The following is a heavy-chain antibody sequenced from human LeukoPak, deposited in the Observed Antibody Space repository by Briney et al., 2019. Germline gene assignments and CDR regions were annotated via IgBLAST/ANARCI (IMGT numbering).Heavy chain of an antibody. Sequence: GASVRVSCMASGYTFTGYYMHWVRQAPGQGLEWVGWINPISGGTNYAQNFQGRVTMTRDTSITTGYMELTSLTSDDTSVYDCARRSRIYYFYSSGYLHYMDVWGKGTTVTISS. CDR2: INPISGGT. CDR1: GYTFTGYY. J-gene: IGHJ6*03. CDR3: ARRSRIYYFYSSGYLHYMDV. D-gene: IGHD3-22*01. V-gene: IGHV1-2*02.